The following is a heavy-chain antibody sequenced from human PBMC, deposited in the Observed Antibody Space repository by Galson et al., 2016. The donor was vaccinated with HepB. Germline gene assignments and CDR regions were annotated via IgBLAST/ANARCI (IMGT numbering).Heavy chain of an antibody. V-gene: IGHV3-53*01. Sequence: SLRLSCAASGFTVNNNYMNWVRQAPGKGLEWVSIIYSGTTTSSADSVKGRYTISRDNSKNTLYLQMNSLRAEYTDVYYCAVSRGTYYPFHSWGQGTLVTVSS. J-gene: IGHJ4*02. D-gene: IGHD1-26*01. CDR3: AVSRGTYYPFHS. CDR1: GFTVNNNY. CDR2: IYSGTTT.